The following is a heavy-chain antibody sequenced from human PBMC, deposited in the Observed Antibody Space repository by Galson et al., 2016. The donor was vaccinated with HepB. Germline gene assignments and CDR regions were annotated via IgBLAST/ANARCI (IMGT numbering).Heavy chain of an antibody. CDR2: IRWNSGSI. J-gene: IGHJ3*02. Sequence: SLRLSCAASGFTLDHYAMHWVRQAPGKGLEWVSGIRWNSGSIGYADSVKGRFPISRDNAKNSLYLQMNSLRAGDTALYYCAKDSGAYYYDSSGYRRNAFDIWGQGTMVTVSS. V-gene: IGHV3-9*01. CDR3: AKDSGAYYYDSSGYRRNAFDI. D-gene: IGHD3-22*01. CDR1: GFTLDHYA.